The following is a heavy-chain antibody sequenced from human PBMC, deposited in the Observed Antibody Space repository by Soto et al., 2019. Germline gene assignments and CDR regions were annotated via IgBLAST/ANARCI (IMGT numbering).Heavy chain of an antibody. CDR1: GFTFSSYA. Sequence: VGSLRLSCAASGFTFSSYAMHWVRQAPGKGLEWVAVISYDGSNKYYADSVKGRFTISRDNSKNTLYLQMNSLRAEDTAVYYCARDQAPRIQLWPPYDAFDIWGQGTMVTVSS. D-gene: IGHD5-18*01. J-gene: IGHJ3*02. V-gene: IGHV3-30-3*01. CDR3: ARDQAPRIQLWPPYDAFDI. CDR2: ISYDGSNK.